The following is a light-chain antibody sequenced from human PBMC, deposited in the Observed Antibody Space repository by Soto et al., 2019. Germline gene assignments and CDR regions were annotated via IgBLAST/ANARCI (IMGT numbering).Light chain of an antibody. J-gene: IGKJ2*01. CDR2: GAS. CDR3: QQYVSSPYT. CDR1: QSVDSTY. Sequence: VLTQSPGTLSLSPGERATLSCRASQSVDSTYFAWYQQRPGQAPRLLIYGASTRATGIPDRFSGSGSGRDFPLTINRVKSEDFAVYYCQQYVSSPYTFGQGTKL. V-gene: IGKV3-20*01.